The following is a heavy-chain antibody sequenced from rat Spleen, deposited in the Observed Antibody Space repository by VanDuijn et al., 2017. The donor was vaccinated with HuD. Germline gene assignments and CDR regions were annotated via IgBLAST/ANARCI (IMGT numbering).Heavy chain of an antibody. CDR1: GFTFSNYG. CDR2: IRYDGSNT. J-gene: IGHJ2*01. V-gene: IGHV5-29*01. CDR3: ARSQWDYFDY. Sequence: EVQLVESGGGLVQPGGSLKLSCAASGFTFSNYGMAWVRQAPTKGLEWVATIRYDGSNTYYRDSVKGRFTISRDNAKSTLYLQMDSLRSEDTATYYCARSQWDYFDYWGQGVMVTVSS. D-gene: IGHD1-1*01.